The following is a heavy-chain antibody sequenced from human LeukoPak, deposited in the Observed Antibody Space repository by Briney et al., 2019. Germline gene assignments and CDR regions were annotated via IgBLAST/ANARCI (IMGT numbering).Heavy chain of an antibody. J-gene: IGHJ5*02. Sequence: GGSLRLSCAASGFTFSSYEMNWVRQAPGKGLEWVSYISSSGSTIYYADSVKGRFTISRDNAENSLYLQMNSLRAEDTAVYYCARVTYYGSGPPNWFDPWGQGTLVTVSS. CDR2: ISSSGSTI. V-gene: IGHV3-48*03. CDR3: ARVTYYGSGPPNWFDP. CDR1: GFTFSSYE. D-gene: IGHD3-10*01.